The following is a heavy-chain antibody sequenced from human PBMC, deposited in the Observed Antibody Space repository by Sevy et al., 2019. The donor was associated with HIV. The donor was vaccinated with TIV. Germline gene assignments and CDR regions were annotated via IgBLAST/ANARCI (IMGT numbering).Heavy chain of an antibody. Sequence: ASVKVSCTASGYTFTSYGISWVRQAPGQGLEWMGWISAYNGNTNYAQKLQGRVTLTTDTSTSTAYMELRSLRSDDTAVYYCAGGYYDCWSGYYRRDAFDIWGQGTMVTVSS. D-gene: IGHD3-3*01. V-gene: IGHV1-18*01. CDR1: GYTFTSYG. J-gene: IGHJ3*02. CDR2: ISAYNGNT. CDR3: AGGYYDCWSGYYRRDAFDI.